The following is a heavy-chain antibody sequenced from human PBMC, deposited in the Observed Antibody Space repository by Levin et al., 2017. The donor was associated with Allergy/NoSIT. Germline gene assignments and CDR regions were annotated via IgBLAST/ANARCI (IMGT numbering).Heavy chain of an antibody. J-gene: IGHJ5*02. CDR1: GGTLSIYA. CDR3: ARQGYFDWSPLT. Sequence: SVKVSCKTSGGTLSIYAITWVRQAPGQGLEWMGGIIPIFGTTNYTQKFQGRVTITADESTSTAYMQLSSLRSEDTAIYFCARQGYFDWSPLTWGQGTLVTVSS. V-gene: IGHV1-69*13. D-gene: IGHD3-9*01. CDR2: IIPIFGTT.